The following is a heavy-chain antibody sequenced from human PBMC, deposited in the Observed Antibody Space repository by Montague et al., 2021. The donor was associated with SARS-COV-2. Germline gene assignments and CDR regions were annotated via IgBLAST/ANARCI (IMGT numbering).Heavy chain of an antibody. CDR2: IYTSGGT. Sequence: SETLSLTCDVSGDSISSGTHYWAWIRQPAGKGLEWIGSIYTSGGTMYNPSLKSRVTVSVDTSNNHCSLHLNIVTAADTAVYYCARVLTDLYPLFDHWGQGSLVTVSS. CDR1: GDSISSGTHY. J-gene: IGHJ5*02. D-gene: IGHD2-2*01. V-gene: IGHV4-39*02. CDR3: ARVLTDLYPLFDH.